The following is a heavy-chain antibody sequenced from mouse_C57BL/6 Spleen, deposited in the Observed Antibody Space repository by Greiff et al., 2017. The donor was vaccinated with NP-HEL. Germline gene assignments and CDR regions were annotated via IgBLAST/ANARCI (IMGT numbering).Heavy chain of an antibody. CDR3: ARRTGTGYFDY. Sequence: LVESGAELVKPGASVKISCKASGYAFSSYWMNWVKQRPGKGLEWIGQIYPGDGDTNYNGKFKGKATLTADKSSSTAYMQLSSLTSEDSAVYFCARRTGTGYFDYWGQGTTLTVSS. V-gene: IGHV1-80*01. J-gene: IGHJ2*01. CDR1: GYAFSSYW. CDR2: IYPGDGDT. D-gene: IGHD4-1*01.